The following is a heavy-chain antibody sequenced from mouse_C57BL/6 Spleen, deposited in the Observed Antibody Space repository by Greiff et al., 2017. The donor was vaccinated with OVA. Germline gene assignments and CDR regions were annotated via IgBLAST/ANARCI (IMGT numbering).Heavy chain of an antibody. CDR1: GYTFTSYW. CDR3: ARSRGYYDYDGPTRYFDV. J-gene: IGHJ1*03. CDR2: IDPSDSYT. Sequence: QVQLQQSGAELVKPGASVKLSCKASGYTFTSYWMQWVKQRPGQGLEWIGEIDPSDSYTNYNQKFKGKATLTVDTSSSTAYMQLSSLTSEDSAVYYCARSRGYYDYDGPTRYFDVWGTGTTVTVSS. V-gene: IGHV1-50*01. D-gene: IGHD2-4*01.